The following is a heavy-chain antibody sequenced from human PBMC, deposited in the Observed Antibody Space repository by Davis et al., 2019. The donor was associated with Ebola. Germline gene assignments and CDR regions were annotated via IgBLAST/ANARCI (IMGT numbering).Heavy chain of an antibody. J-gene: IGHJ3*02. CDR3: AREAYYYDSSGYNKGAFDI. CDR1: GYTFTNYD. V-gene: IGHV1-8*01. CDR2: MNPNSGNT. D-gene: IGHD3-22*01. Sequence: AASVKVSCKASGYTFTNYDINWVRQATGQGLEWMGWMNPNSGNTGYAQKFQGRVTMTRNTSISTAYMELSSLRSEDTAVYYCAREAYYYDSSGYNKGAFDIWGQGTMVTVSS.